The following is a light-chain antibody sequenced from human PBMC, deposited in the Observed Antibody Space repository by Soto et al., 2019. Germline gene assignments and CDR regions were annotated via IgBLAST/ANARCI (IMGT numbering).Light chain of an antibody. CDR2: DVS. J-gene: IGLJ1*01. Sequence: QYALTQPASVSGSPGQSITISCTGTSSDVGGYNYVSWDQRHPGKAPKLMIYDVSNRPSGVSNRFSGSKSGNTASLTISGLQAEDEADYYCSSYTSSSIVFGTGTKLTVL. CDR1: SSDVGGYNY. V-gene: IGLV2-14*03. CDR3: SSYTSSSIV.